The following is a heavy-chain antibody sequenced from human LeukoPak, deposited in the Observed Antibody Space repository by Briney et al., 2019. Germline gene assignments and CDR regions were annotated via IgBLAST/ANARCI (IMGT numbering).Heavy chain of an antibody. Sequence: GGSLRLSCAASGFTFSSYWMHWVRQAPGKGLEWVSAISGSGGSTYYADSVKGRFTISRDNSKNTLYLQMNSLRAEDTAVYYCAKGSTYYYGMDVWGQGTTVTVSS. CDR1: GFTFSSYW. D-gene: IGHD5/OR15-5a*01. J-gene: IGHJ6*02. CDR3: AKGSTYYYGMDV. V-gene: IGHV3-23*01. CDR2: ISGSGGST.